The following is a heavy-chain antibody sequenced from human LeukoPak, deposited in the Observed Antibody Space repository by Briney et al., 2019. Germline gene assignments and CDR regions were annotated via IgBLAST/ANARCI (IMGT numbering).Heavy chain of an antibody. J-gene: IGHJ4*02. CDR2: IKQDGSEK. Sequence: GGSLRLSCAASGFTFSSYWMSWVRQAPGKGLEWVANIKQDGSEKYYVDSVKGRFTISRDNAKNSLYLQMNSLRAEDTAVYYCARDDIVVPAASSDYWGQGSLVTVSS. V-gene: IGHV3-7*01. CDR1: GFTFSSYW. D-gene: IGHD2-2*01. CDR3: ARDDIVVPAASSDY.